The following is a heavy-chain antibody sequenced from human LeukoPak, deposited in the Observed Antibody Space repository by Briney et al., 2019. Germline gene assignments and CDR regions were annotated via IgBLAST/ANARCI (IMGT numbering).Heavy chain of an antibody. V-gene: IGHV4-61*02. J-gene: IGHJ5*02. CDR2: ISSSGST. CDR1: GDSISSGDYY. D-gene: IGHD4-11*01. CDR3: ARDTGNWFDP. Sequence: SQTLSLTCTVSGDSISSGDYYWSWIRQPAGKGLEWIGRISSSGSTNYNPSLKSRVTISVDTSKNQFSLKLSSVTAADMAVYYCARDTGNWFDPWGQGTLVTVSS.